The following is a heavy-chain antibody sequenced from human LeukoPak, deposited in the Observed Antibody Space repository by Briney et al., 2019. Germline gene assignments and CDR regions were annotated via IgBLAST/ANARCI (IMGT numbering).Heavy chain of an antibody. J-gene: IGHJ4*02. CDR2: IYSGGST. CDR3: ARDCHGVSYFDY. V-gene: IGHV3-66*01. D-gene: IGHD2/OR15-2a*01. Sequence: GGSLRLSCAASGFTVSSNYMSWVRQAPGKGLEWVSVIYSGGSTYYADSVKGRFTISRDNSKNTLYLQMNSLRAEDTAVYYCARDCHGVSYFDYWGQGTLVTVSS. CDR1: GFTVSSNY.